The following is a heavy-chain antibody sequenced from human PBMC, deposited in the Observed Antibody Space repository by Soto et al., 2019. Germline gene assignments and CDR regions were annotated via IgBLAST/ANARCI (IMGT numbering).Heavy chain of an antibody. CDR3: AELSRAQSGYSYGYEAGY. V-gene: IGHV3-23*01. J-gene: IGHJ4*02. Sequence: GGSLRLSCAASGFTFSSYAMSWVRQAPGKGLEWVSAISGSGGSTYYADSVKGRFTISRDNSKNTLYLQMNSLRAEDTAVYYCAELSRAQSGYSYGYEAGYWGQGTLVTVSS. CDR1: GFTFSSYA. CDR2: ISGSGGST. D-gene: IGHD5-18*01.